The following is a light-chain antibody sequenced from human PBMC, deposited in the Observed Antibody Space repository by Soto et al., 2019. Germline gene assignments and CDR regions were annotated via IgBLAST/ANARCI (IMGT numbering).Light chain of an antibody. CDR2: GAS. Sequence: EIVLTQSPGTLSLSPGERATLSCRASQSGSSSYLAWYQQKPGQAPRLLIYGASSRATGIPDRFSGSGSGTDCSLTISRLEPEDFAVYYGQQYRSSPKPMYTVGQGTKLEIK. V-gene: IGKV3-20*01. CDR1: QSGSSSY. CDR3: QQYRSSPKPMYT. J-gene: IGKJ2*01.